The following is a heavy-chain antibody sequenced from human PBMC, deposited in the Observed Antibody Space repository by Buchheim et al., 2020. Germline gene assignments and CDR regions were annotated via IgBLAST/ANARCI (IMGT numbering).Heavy chain of an antibody. V-gene: IGHV4-61*02. CDR3: ARDRYCSSTSCWFPMDV. J-gene: IGHJ6*02. Sequence: QVQLQESGPGLVKPSQTLSLTCTVSGGSISSGSYSWSWIRQPAGKGLEWIGRIYTSGSTNYNPSLKSRVTISVDTSKNQFSLKLSSVTAADTAVYYCARDRYCSSTSCWFPMDVWGQGTT. CDR2: IYTSGST. D-gene: IGHD2-2*01. CDR1: GGSISSGSYS.